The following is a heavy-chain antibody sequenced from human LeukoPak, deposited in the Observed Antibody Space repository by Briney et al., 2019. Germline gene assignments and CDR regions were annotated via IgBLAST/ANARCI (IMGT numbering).Heavy chain of an antibody. V-gene: IGHV3-48*01. Sequence: GGSLRLSCATSGFTFSSRSVNWVRQAPGKGLEWVSYISSTSSTIYSTDSVKGRFTISRDNAKNSLHLHMNSLRAEDTAVYYCARLAYPEYSSTWRHFDYWGQGTLVTVSS. CDR3: ARLAYPEYSSTWRHFDY. J-gene: IGHJ4*02. CDR1: GFTFSSRS. CDR2: ISSTSSTI. D-gene: IGHD6-13*01.